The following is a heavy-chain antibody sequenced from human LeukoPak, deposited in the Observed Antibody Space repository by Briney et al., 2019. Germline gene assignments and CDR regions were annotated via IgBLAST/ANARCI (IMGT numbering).Heavy chain of an antibody. J-gene: IGHJ6*03. Sequence: ASVKVSCKASGYTFTSYGISWVRQAPGQGLEWMGWISAYNGNTNYAQKLQGRVTMTTDTSTSTAYMELRSLRSDDTAVYYCARVFGNCSSTSCYSRMYYYYMDVWGKGTTVTVSS. CDR1: GYTFTSYG. V-gene: IGHV1-18*01. CDR3: ARVFGNCSSTSCYSRMYYYYMDV. CDR2: ISAYNGNT. D-gene: IGHD2-2*01.